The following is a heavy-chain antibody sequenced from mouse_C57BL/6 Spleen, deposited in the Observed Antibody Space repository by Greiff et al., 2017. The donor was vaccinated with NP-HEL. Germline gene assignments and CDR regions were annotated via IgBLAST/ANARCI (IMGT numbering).Heavy chain of an antibody. CDR2: IWTGGGT. J-gene: IGHJ3*01. CDR3: ARNGDGSPFAY. Sequence: VKLVESGPGLVAPSQSLSITCTASGFSLTSYAISWVRQPPGQGLEWLGVIWTGGGTNYNSALNSRLSIRKDNPKSQVFLKMNSLQTDDTSRYYCARNGDGSPFAYWGQATLVTVAA. V-gene: IGHV2-9-1*01. CDR1: GFSLTSYA. D-gene: IGHD1-1*01.